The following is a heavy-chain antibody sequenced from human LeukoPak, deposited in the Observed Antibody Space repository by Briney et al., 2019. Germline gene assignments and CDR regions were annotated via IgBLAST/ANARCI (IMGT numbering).Heavy chain of an antibody. Sequence: PSETLSLTCTVSGGSISSSSYYWGWIRQPPGKGLEWIGSIYYSGNTYYNPSLKSRVTISVDTSKNQFSLKLSSVTAADTAVYYCARLLSIVGAYDYWGQGTLVTVSS. V-gene: IGHV4-39*01. CDR2: IYYSGNT. D-gene: IGHD1-26*01. CDR3: ARLLSIVGAYDY. CDR1: GGSISSSSYY. J-gene: IGHJ4*02.